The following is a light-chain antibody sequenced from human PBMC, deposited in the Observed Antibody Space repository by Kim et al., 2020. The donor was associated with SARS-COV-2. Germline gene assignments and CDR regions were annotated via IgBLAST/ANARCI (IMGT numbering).Light chain of an antibody. J-gene: IGKJ4*01. Sequence: ASVGDRVTITCRASQDISSWLAWYQQKPGKAPKLLISAASSLQSGVPSRCSGSGSGTDFTLTISSLQPEDFASYYCQRADSFPLGFGGGTKVDIK. V-gene: IGKV1-12*01. CDR2: AAS. CDR1: QDISSW. CDR3: QRADSFPLG.